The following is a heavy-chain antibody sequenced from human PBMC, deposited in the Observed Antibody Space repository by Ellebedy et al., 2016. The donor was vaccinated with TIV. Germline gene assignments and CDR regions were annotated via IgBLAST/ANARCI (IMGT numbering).Heavy chain of an antibody. Sequence: MPSETLSLTCTVSGGSISSYYWSWIRQPPGKGLEWIGYIYYSGSTYYNPSLKSRVTISVDTSKNQFSLKLSSVTAADTAVYYCARTYGDYYWYFDLWGRGTLVTVSS. D-gene: IGHD4-17*01. J-gene: IGHJ2*01. CDR2: IYYSGST. CDR1: GGSISSYY. V-gene: IGHV4-59*12. CDR3: ARTYGDYYWYFDL.